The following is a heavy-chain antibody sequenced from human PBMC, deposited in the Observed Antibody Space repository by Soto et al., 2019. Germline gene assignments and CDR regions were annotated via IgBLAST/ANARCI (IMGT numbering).Heavy chain of an antibody. CDR2: ILPFFGTA. V-gene: IGHV1-69*14. J-gene: IGHJ3*01. CDR1: GGSFRREA. CDR3: ARGQEFAGNSDAFDG. D-gene: IGHD1-1*01. Sequence: QVQLVQSGAEVKKPGSSVKVSCKASGGSFRREAINWLRQAPGQGPEWMGNILPFFGTADYAQKFQGRVTVTADMSTTTVYMELNSLRVEDTAVYYCARGQEFAGNSDAFDGWGQGTTVIVSS.